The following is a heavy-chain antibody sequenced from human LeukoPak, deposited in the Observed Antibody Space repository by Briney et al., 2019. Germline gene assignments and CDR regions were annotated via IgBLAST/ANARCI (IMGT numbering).Heavy chain of an antibody. CDR2: ISPSGDKT. J-gene: IGHJ3*01. D-gene: IGHD5-24*01. V-gene: IGHV3-23*01. Sequence: GGSLRLSCAASGFTFSTYAMTWVRQAPGKGLEWVSAISPSGDKTYYADSVKGRFTISRDNSKNTLYVQMNSLRAEDTAIYYCARDIQLSTWGLATMDTVSS. CDR1: GFTFSTYA. CDR3: ARDIQLST.